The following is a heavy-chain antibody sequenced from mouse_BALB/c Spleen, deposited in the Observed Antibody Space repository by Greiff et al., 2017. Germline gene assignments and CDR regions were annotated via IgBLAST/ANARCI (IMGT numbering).Heavy chain of an antibody. J-gene: IGHJ4*01. CDR1: GYTFTSYW. D-gene: IGHD2-10*02. V-gene: IGHV1-7*01. Sequence: VQGVESGAELAKPGASVKMSCKASGYTFTSYWMHWVKQRPGQGLEWIGYINPSTGYTEYNQKFKDKATLTADKSSSTAYMQLSSLTSEDSAVYYCARPYGPYAMDYWGQGTSVTVSS. CDR2: INPSTGYT. CDR3: ARPYGPYAMDY.